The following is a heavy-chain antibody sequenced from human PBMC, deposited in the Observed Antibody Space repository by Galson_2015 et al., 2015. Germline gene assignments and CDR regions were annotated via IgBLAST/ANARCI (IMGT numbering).Heavy chain of an antibody. Sequence: SLRLSCAASGFTFTSYAMSWVRQAPGKGLQWVSAISGSGRSTYSADSVKGRFTISRDNAKNSLYLQMNSLGAEDTAVYYCARQILDYDFWSGYYPTNFDYWGQGTLVTVSS. D-gene: IGHD3-3*01. V-gene: IGHV3-23*01. J-gene: IGHJ4*02. CDR3: ARQILDYDFWSGYYPTNFDY. CDR2: ISGSGRST. CDR1: GFTFTSYA.